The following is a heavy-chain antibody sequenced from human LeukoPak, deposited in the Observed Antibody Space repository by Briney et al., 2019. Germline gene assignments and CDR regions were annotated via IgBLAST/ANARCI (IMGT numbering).Heavy chain of an antibody. V-gene: IGHV4-59*01. Sequence: PSETLSLTCTVSGGSISSYYWSWIRQPPGKGLERIGYIYYSGSTNYNPSLKSRVTISVDTSKNQFSLKLSSVTAADTAVYYCASATINPYNWFDPWGQGTLVTVSS. CDR2: IYYSGST. CDR1: GGSISSYY. D-gene: IGHD5-12*01. CDR3: ASATINPYNWFDP. J-gene: IGHJ5*02.